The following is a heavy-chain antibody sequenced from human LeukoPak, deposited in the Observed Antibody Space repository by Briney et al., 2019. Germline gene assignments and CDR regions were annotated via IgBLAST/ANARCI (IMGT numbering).Heavy chain of an antibody. Sequence: WETLSLTCTVSGGSISSYYWSWIRQPPGKGLEWIGYIYYSGSTNYNPSLKSRVTISVDTSKNQFSLKLSSVTAADTAVYYCASRGPYLYCFDYWGQGTLVTVSS. V-gene: IGHV4-59*01. D-gene: IGHD3-10*01. CDR2: IYYSGST. J-gene: IGHJ4*02. CDR3: ASRGPYLYCFDY. CDR1: GGSISSYY.